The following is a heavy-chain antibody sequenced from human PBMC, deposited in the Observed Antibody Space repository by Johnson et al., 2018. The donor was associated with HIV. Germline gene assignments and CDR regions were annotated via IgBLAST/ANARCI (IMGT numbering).Heavy chain of an antibody. Sequence: VRLVESGGGLVQPGGSLRLSCAASGFTVSTNYMSWIRQAPGKGLEWVSVIYSGDTTYYAGSVKGRFTISRDNSKNTLYLQMNSLRAEDTAVYYCARDRASPTDSHDAFNVWGQGTMVTVSS. V-gene: IGHV3-66*01. D-gene: IGHD2-15*01. J-gene: IGHJ3*01. CDR2: IYSGDTT. CDR3: ARDRASPTDSHDAFNV. CDR1: GFTVSTNY.